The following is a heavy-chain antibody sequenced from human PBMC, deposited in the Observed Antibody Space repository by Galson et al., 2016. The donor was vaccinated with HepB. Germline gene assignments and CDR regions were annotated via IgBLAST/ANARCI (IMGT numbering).Heavy chain of an antibody. D-gene: IGHD1-26*01. J-gene: IGHJ3*02. CDR2: KYWDDDK. V-gene: IGHV2-5*02. CDR3: AHRRGSGSPWAYGAFDI. CDR1: GFSLSTTGVG. Sequence: TLTCTFSGFSLSTTGVGVGWIRQPPGKALEWLALKYWDDDKYYNPSLKTRLIITKDTSKNQVVLTMTNMDPVDTATYYCAHRRGSGSPWAYGAFDIWGQGTMVTVSS.